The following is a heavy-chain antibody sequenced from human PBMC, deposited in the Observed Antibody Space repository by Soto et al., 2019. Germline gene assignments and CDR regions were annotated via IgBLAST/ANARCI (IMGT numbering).Heavy chain of an antibody. Sequence: ASVKVSCKASGYTFTSYAMNWVRQAPGQRLEWMGWINAGNGNTKYSQKFQGRVTITRDTAASTAYMELSSLRSEDTAVYYCARDGSGYRYAQGIFDIWGQGTMVTVSS. D-gene: IGHD5-18*01. V-gene: IGHV1-3*01. J-gene: IGHJ3*02. CDR2: INAGNGNT. CDR3: ARDGSGYRYAQGIFDI. CDR1: GYTFTSYA.